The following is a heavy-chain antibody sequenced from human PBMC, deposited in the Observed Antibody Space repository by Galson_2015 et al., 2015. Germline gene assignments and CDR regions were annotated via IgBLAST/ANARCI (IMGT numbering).Heavy chain of an antibody. D-gene: IGHD2-21*02. V-gene: IGHV3-30*12. Sequence: SLRLSCAASGFTFSLYGMHWVRQAPGKGLEWVAVIQSDGNKRYSTDSVRGRFTISRDNSKNTVSLQMDSLRVEDTAIYYCARDGGPATGGLDCHYWGQGTRVTDSS. J-gene: IGHJ4*02. CDR3: ARDGGPATGGLDCHY. CDR1: GFTFSLYG. CDR2: IQSDGNKR.